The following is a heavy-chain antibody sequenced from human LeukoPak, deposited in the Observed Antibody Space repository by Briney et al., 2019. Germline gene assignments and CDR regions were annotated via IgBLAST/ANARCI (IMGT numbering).Heavy chain of an antibody. Sequence: PGGSLRLSCAASGFTFSSYGMHWVRQAPGKGLEWVAVISYDGSNKYYADSVKGRFTISRDNSKNTLYLQINSLRAEDTAVYYCARDNYYGSGSYYIPSYYYYGMDVWGQGTTVTVSS. J-gene: IGHJ6*02. CDR3: ARDNYYGSGSYYIPSYYYYGMDV. V-gene: IGHV3-30*03. CDR2: ISYDGSNK. D-gene: IGHD3-10*01. CDR1: GFTFSSYG.